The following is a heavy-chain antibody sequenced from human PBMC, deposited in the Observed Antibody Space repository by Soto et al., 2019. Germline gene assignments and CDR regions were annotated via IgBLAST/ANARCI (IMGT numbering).Heavy chain of an antibody. Sequence: GGSLRLSCAASGFTFSGSAMHWVRQASGKGLEWVGRIRSKANSYATAYAASVKGRFTISRDDSKNTAYLQMNSLKTEDTAVYYCTRLDMPSDYHYMDVWGKGTTVTVSS. V-gene: IGHV3-73*01. CDR3: TRLDMPSDYHYMDV. D-gene: IGHD2-2*01. CDR2: IRSKANSYAT. J-gene: IGHJ6*03. CDR1: GFTFSGSA.